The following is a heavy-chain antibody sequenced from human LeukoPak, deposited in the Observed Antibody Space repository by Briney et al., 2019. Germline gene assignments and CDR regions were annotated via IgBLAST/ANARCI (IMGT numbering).Heavy chain of an antibody. D-gene: IGHD5-18*01. J-gene: IGHJ5*02. CDR2: INRSGST. Sequence: PSETLSLTCAVYGGSFSGYYWSWIRQPPGKGLEWIGEINRSGSTNYNPSLKSRVTISVDTSKNQFSLKLSSVTAADTAVYYCARDRGYSYGFDPWGQGTLVTVSS. CDR3: ARDRGYSYGFDP. V-gene: IGHV4-34*01. CDR1: GGSFSGYY.